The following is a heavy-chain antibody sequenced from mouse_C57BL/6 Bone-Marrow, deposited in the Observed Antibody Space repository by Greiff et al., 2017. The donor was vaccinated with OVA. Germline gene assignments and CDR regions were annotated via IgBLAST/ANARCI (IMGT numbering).Heavy chain of an antibody. CDR3: ARSTYYYGSSSGYFDV. CDR2: IYPSDSET. CDR1: GYTFTSYW. V-gene: IGHV1-61*01. D-gene: IGHD1-1*01. J-gene: IGHJ1*03. Sequence: QVQLQQSGAELVRPGSSVKLSCKASGYTFTSYWMDWVKQRPGQGLEWIGNIYPSDSETHYNQKFKDKATLTVDKSSSTAYMQLSSLTSKDSAVYYCARSTYYYGSSSGYFDVWGTGTTVTVSS.